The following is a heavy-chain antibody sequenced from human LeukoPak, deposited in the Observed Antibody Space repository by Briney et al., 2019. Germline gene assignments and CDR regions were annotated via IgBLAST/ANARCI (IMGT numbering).Heavy chain of an antibody. CDR2: IYYSGST. CDR3: ARGGQLTSYYYYYMDV. V-gene: IGHV4-59*08. D-gene: IGHD5-18*01. J-gene: IGHJ6*03. Sequence: LETLSLTCTVSGGSISSYYWSWIRQPPGKGLEWIGYIYYSGSTNYNPSLKSRVTISVDTSKNQFSLKLSSVTAADTAVYYCARGGQLTSYYYYYMDVWGKGTTVTVSS. CDR1: GGSISSYY.